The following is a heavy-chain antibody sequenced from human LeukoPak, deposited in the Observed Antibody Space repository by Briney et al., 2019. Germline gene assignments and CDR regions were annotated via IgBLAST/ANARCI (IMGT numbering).Heavy chain of an antibody. J-gene: IGHJ3*02. V-gene: IGHV3-11*01. CDR1: GFTFSSCY. CDR3: ARAPPTMIVAAIDAFDI. D-gene: IGHD3-22*01. CDR2: ISSSGSTI. Sequence: GGSLRLSCAASGFTFSSCYMSWIRQAPGKGLEWVSYISSSGSTIYYADSVKGRFTISRDNAKNSLYLQTNSLRAEDTAVYYCARAPPTMIVAAIDAFDIWGQGTMVTVSS.